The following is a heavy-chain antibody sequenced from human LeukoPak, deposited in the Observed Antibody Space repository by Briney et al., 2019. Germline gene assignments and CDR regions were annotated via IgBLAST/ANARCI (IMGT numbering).Heavy chain of an antibody. J-gene: IGHJ3*02. Sequence: ASVKVSCKVSGYTLTELSIHWVRQAPGKGLEWMGGFDPEDGETIYAQKFQGRVTMTEDTSRGTAYMELSRLRSEDTAVYYCATDRVDWNDGKDAFDIWGQGTMVTVSS. D-gene: IGHD1-1*01. CDR1: GYTLTELS. V-gene: IGHV1-24*01. CDR2: FDPEDGET. CDR3: ATDRVDWNDGKDAFDI.